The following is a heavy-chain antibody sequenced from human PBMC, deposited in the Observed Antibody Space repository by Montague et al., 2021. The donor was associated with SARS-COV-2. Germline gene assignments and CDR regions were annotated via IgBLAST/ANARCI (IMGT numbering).Heavy chain of an antibody. Sequence: SETLSLTCAVYGGSFSGYYWSWVRQAPGKGLEWIGEINHSGSTHYNPSLKSRVSMSVDTSKNQFSLKMSSVTAADTAVFYCARSREEFTSIAVIITGGMHYLDPWGQGTLVTVSS. CDR2: INHSGST. V-gene: IGHV4-34*01. CDR3: ARSREEFTSIAVIITGGMHYLDP. CDR1: GGSFSGYY. J-gene: IGHJ5*02. D-gene: IGHD3-22*01.